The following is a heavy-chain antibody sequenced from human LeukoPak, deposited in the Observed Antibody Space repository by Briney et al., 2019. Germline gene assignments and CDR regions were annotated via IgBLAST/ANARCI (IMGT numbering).Heavy chain of an antibody. D-gene: IGHD3-10*02. CDR1: GVSISSSSYY. Sequence: PETLSLTCTVSGVSISSSSYYWGWIRQPPGKGLEWIGSIYYSGSAYYNPSLKSRVTISVDTSKNQFSLKLSSVTAADTAVYYCARATYYYVQVYYFDYWGQGTLVTVSS. J-gene: IGHJ4*02. CDR3: ARATYYYVQVYYFDY. CDR2: IYYSGSA. V-gene: IGHV4-39*01.